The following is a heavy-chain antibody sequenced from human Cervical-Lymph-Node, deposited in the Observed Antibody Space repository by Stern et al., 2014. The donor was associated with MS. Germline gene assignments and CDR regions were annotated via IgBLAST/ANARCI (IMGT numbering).Heavy chain of an antibody. D-gene: IGHD3-16*01. CDR2: VSYDGTKG. CDR3: ARGGGGNALEY. J-gene: IGHJ4*02. CDR1: GFTFSTYA. Sequence: VQLVESGGGVVQPGRSLSLSCVASGFTFSTYAMHWVRQAPGKGLEWVAFVSYDGTKGNSTDSVNAQFTISRNNSKNTLYLHMNGLRDEDTAVYFCARGGGGNALEYWGQGTLVTVSS. V-gene: IGHV3-30-3*01.